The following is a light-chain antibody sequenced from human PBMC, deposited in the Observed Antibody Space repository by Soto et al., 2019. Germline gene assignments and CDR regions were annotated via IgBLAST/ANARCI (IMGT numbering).Light chain of an antibody. CDR1: ESIRSY. J-gene: IGKJ3*01. CDR3: QQSFSTPRFT. V-gene: IGKV1-39*01. CDR2: GAA. Sequence: DIQMTQSPSSLSASVGDRVTITCRASESIRSYLNWYQQKPGKAPKLLIYGAASLQSGVPSRFSGGGSGTDFTLTISSLQPEDFATYDCQQSFSTPRFTFGPGTKVDI.